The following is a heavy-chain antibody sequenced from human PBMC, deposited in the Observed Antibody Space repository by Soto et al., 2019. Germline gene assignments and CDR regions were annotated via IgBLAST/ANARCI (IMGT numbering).Heavy chain of an antibody. J-gene: IGHJ4*02. Sequence: EVQLVESGGGLVQPGGSLRLSCAASGFTFSNFAMTWVRQAPGQGPEWVAAITGSYTHTTHYADSVKGRFTISRDDSKNTLFLQMNSLRADGTAVYYCAKRVPGWYFTEYWGQGTVVTVSS. CDR2: ITGSYTHTT. CDR1: GFTFSNFA. V-gene: IGHV3-23*04. CDR3: AKRVPGWYFTEY. D-gene: IGHD6-19*01.